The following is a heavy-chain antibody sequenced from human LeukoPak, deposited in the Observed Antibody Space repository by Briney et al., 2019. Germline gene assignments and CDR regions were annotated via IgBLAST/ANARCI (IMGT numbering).Heavy chain of an antibody. Sequence: SETLSLTCAVYGGSFSGYYWSWIRQPPGKGLEWIGEINHTGSTNYNPSLKSRVTISVDTSKNQFSLKLSSVTAADTAVYYCARGLTTVSSYNWFDPWGQGTLVTVSS. J-gene: IGHJ5*02. CDR3: ARGLTTVSSYNWFDP. CDR1: GGSFSGYY. V-gene: IGHV4-34*01. CDR2: INHTGST. D-gene: IGHD4-11*01.